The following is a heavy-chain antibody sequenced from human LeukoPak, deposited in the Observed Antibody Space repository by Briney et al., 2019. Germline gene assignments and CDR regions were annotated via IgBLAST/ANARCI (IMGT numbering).Heavy chain of an antibody. V-gene: IGHV3-23*01. CDR1: GFTFSSYA. Sequence: PGGPLRLSCAASGFTFSSYAMSWVRQAPGKGLEWVSAISGSGENTNYADSVKGRFTMSRDNSRNMLYLQMNSLRDEDTAKYYCAKTVSGSYSYQGGDYWGQGTLVTVSS. CDR3: AKTVSGSYSYQGGDY. J-gene: IGHJ4*02. D-gene: IGHD3-16*02. CDR2: ISGSGENT.